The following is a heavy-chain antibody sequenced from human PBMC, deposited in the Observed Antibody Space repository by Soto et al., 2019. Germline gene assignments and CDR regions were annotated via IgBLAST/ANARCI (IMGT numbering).Heavy chain of an antibody. CDR1: GFSFSSYA. J-gene: IGHJ4*02. Sequence: VQLLESGGGLVQPGGSLRLSCAASGFSFSSYAMVWVRQAPGKGLEWVAVISARGGRSYFADSVKGRFTIARYNSKNVWSLEMTSLTADDTAIYFCAKGSCEYRAWVDNWGQGTLVLVSS. CDR2: ISARGGRS. CDR3: AKGSCEYRAWVDN. D-gene: IGHD5-12*01. V-gene: IGHV3-23*01.